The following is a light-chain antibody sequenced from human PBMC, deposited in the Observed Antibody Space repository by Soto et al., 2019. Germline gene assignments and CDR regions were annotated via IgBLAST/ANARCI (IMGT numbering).Light chain of an antibody. Sequence: VTTQSPESLAVSLGERATINCKSSQSVLYSSNNKNYLAWYQQKPGQPPKLLIYWASTRESGVPDRFSGSGSGTDFTLTISSLQAEDVAVYYCQHYYSTPLTFGRGTKVDIK. CDR2: WAS. CDR3: QHYYSTPLT. CDR1: QSVLYSSNNKNY. J-gene: IGKJ4*01. V-gene: IGKV4-1*01.